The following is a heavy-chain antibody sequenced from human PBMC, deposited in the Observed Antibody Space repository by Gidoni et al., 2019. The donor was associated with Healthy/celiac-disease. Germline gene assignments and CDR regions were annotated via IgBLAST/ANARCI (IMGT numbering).Heavy chain of an antibody. J-gene: IGHJ6*02. V-gene: IGHV3-11*01. Sequence: QVQLVESGGGLVKPGGSLSLSCAASGFTFSDYYMILIRQAPGKGLEWVSYISSSGSTIYYADSVKGRFTISRDNAKNSLYLQMNSLRAEDTAVYYCARDKVLWFGELLSGFYYGMDVWGQGTTVTVSS. D-gene: IGHD3-10*01. CDR1: GFTFSDYY. CDR3: ARDKVLWFGELLSGFYYGMDV. CDR2: ISSSGSTI.